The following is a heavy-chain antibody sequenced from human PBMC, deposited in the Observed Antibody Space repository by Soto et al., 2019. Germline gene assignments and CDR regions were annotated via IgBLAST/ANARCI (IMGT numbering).Heavy chain of an antibody. CDR1: GGSVNNANYF. V-gene: IGHV4-31*03. Sequence: QVRLDESGPGLVKPSETLSLICSVSGGSVNNANYFWNWIRHHPENGLEWIGYIYYSGSTRYNPSFKTRATLSIDTSKNQFSLRLNSVTVAHTAVYFCARDADYGGSRGGMDVWGRWTTVTVSS. CDR2: IYYSGST. CDR3: ARDADYGGSRGGMDV. J-gene: IGHJ6*02. D-gene: IGHD4-17*01.